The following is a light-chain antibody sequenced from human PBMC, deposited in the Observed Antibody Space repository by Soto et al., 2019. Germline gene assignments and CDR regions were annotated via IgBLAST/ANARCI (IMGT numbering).Light chain of an antibody. CDR1: QSVSSY. CDR3: QQRSNWPRT. CDR2: AAS. J-gene: IGKJ2*01. Sequence: EIVLTQSPATLSLSPGERATLSCRASQSVSSYLAWYQQKPGQAPRLLIYAASNRATDIPARFSGSGSGTDFPLTISSLEPEDFAVYYCQQRSNWPRTFGQGTKLEIK. V-gene: IGKV3-11*01.